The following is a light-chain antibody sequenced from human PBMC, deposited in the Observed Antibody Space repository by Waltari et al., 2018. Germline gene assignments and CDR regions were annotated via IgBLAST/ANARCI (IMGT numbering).Light chain of an antibody. V-gene: IGKV1-39*01. CDR2: GAS. CDR1: QSISTY. Sequence: DIQMTQSPPYLSESVGDRVTITCRPSQSISTYLNWYQQKPGKAPKLLIFGASSLYSGAPSRFSGSGSGTDFTLTISTIQPEDFATYSCHQSFSPPWTFGQGTKVEIK. J-gene: IGKJ1*01. CDR3: HQSFSPPWT.